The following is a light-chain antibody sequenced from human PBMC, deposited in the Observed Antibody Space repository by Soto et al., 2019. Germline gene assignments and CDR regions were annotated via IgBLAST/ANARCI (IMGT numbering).Light chain of an antibody. Sequence: QSALTQPASVSGSSGRSVTISCTGTSTDVGDFNYVSWYQHLPGRAPKLIIYDVTNRPSGISYRFSASKSGRTASLTISGLQAEDEADYYCSSYSSSTTHVVFGGGTKVTVL. CDR2: DVT. V-gene: IGLV2-14*03. CDR3: SSYSSSTTHVV. J-gene: IGLJ2*01. CDR1: STDVGDFNY.